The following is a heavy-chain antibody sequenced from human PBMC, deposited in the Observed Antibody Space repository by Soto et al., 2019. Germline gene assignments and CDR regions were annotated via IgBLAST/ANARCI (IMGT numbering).Heavy chain of an antibody. Sequence: GGSLRLSCAASGFTFSSYSMNWVRQAPGKGLEWVSSISSSSSYIYYADSVKGRFTISRDNAKNSLYLQMNSLRAEDTAVYYCARDTDEYSSDLFDYWGQGTLVTVSS. CDR3: ARDTDEYSSDLFDY. D-gene: IGHD6-6*01. J-gene: IGHJ4*02. V-gene: IGHV3-21*01. CDR1: GFTFSSYS. CDR2: ISSSSSYI.